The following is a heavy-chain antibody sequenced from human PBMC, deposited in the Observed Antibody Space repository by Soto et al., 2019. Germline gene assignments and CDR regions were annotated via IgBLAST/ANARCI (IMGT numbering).Heavy chain of an antibody. CDR3: ARIRSYYYDSSGYYWVHYFDY. Sequence: GGSLRLSCAASGFTFDDYAMHWVRQAPGKGLEWVSGISWNSGSIGYADSVKGRFTISRDNAKNSLYLQMNGLRAEDTALYYCARIRSYYYDSSGYYWVHYFDYWGQGTLVTVSS. CDR2: ISWNSGSI. V-gene: IGHV3-9*01. D-gene: IGHD3-22*01. J-gene: IGHJ4*02. CDR1: GFTFDDYA.